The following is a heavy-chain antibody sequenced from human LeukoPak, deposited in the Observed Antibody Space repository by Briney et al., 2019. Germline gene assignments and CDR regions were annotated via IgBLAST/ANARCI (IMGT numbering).Heavy chain of an antibody. Sequence: PSETLSLTCNVSGASMSSNYWSWIRQPPGKGLEWIGYIYHSGNTNYSPSLESRVTMSVDESKNQFSLRVRFVSAADTAVYYCASTRRAAVAGRFDSWGQGTLVTVSS. D-gene: IGHD6-19*01. J-gene: IGHJ4*02. CDR3: ASTRRAAVAGRFDS. V-gene: IGHV4-4*09. CDR2: IYHSGNT. CDR1: GASMSSNY.